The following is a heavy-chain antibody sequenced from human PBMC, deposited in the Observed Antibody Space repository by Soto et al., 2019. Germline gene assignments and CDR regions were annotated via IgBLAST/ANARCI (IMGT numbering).Heavy chain of an antibody. CDR2: MNPNSGNT. D-gene: IGHD6-6*01. J-gene: IGHJ6*03. CDR1: GYTFTSYD. Sequence: QVQLVQSGAEVKKPGASVKVSCKASGYTFTSYDINWVRQATGQGLEWMGWMNPNSGNTGYAQKFQGRVTMTRNTAISTAYMELSSLRSEDTAFYYCARGAYGYSSSSTDYYYMDVWGKGTTVTVAS. V-gene: IGHV1-8*01. CDR3: ARGAYGYSSSSTDYYYMDV.